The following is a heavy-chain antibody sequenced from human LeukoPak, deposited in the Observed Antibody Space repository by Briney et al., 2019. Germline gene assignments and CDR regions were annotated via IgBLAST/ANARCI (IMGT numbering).Heavy chain of an antibody. CDR1: GFTFSSYA. CDR3: AKVTGGDMITYGGLDY. CDR2: ITGNGIST. V-gene: IGHV3-23*01. Sequence: GGSLRLSCAASGFTFSSYAMSWVRQAPGKGLEWVSAITGNGISTYYADSVKGRFTISRDNPKNTLYLQMHSLRAEDTAIYYCAKVTGGDMITYGGLDYWGQGTLVTVSS. J-gene: IGHJ4*02. D-gene: IGHD3-16*01.